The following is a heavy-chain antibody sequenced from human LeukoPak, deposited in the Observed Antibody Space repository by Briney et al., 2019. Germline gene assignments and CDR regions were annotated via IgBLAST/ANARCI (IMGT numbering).Heavy chain of an antibody. CDR2: IWYDGSNK. Sequence: QPGRSLRLSCAASGFTFSSYGIHWVRQAPGKGLEWVAVIWYDGSNKYYADSVKGRFTISRDNSKNTLYLQMNSLRAEDTAVYYCARDFLYYYYGMDVWGQGTTVTVSS. J-gene: IGHJ6*02. V-gene: IGHV3-33*01. CDR1: GFTFSSYG. CDR3: ARDFLYYYYGMDV.